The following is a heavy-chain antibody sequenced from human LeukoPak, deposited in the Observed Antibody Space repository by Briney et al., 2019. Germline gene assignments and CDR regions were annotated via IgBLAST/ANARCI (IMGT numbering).Heavy chain of an antibody. CDR2: IYYSGST. J-gene: IGHJ4*02. CDR3: ARRLVTTAPHFDY. CDR1: GGSISSGGYY. D-gene: IGHD4-17*01. V-gene: IGHV4-31*03. Sequence: SQTLSLTCTVSGGSISSGGYYWSWIRQHPGEGLEWIGYIYYSGSTYYNPSLKSRVTISVDTSKNQFSLKLSSVTAADTAVYYCARRLVTTAPHFDYWGQGTLVTVSS.